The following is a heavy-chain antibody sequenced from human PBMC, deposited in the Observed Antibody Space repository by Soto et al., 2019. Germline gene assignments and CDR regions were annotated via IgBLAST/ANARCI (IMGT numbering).Heavy chain of an antibody. D-gene: IGHD3-10*01. J-gene: IGHJ6*03. CDR2: IYYSGST. CDR1: GGSISSYY. Sequence: SETLSLTCTVSGGSISSYYWSWIRQPPGRGLEWIGYIYYSGSTNYNPSLKSRVTISVDTSKNQFSLKLSSVTAADTAVYYCARTIWFGVFYYYYYMDVWGKGTTVTVSS. V-gene: IGHV4-59*01. CDR3: ARTIWFGVFYYYYYMDV.